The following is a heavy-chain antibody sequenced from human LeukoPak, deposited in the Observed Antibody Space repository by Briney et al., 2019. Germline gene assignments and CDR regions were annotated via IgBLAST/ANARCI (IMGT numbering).Heavy chain of an antibody. CDR1: GFTFSSYE. V-gene: IGHV3-21*01. J-gene: IGHJ4*02. CDR2: ISSSSSYI. CDR3: AREIHLDY. Sequence: PGGSLRLSCAASGFTFSSYEMNWVRQAPGKGLEWVSSISSSSSYIYYADSVKGRFTISRDNAKNSLYLQVNSLRAEDTAVYYCAREIHLDYWGQGTLVTVSS.